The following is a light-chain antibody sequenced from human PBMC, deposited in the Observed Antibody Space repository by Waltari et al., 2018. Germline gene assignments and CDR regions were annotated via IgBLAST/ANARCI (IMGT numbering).Light chain of an antibody. CDR3: QHYVRLPAT. CDR2: GAS. V-gene: IGKV3-20*01. Sequence: IVLTQSPGTLSLSPRERATLSCRASQSVSRTLAWYQQKPGQAPKLLIYGASISATGVPDRFTGSGSGTDFSLTISSLEPEDFAIYFCQHYVRLPATFGQGTKVEIK. J-gene: IGKJ1*01. CDR1: QSVSRT.